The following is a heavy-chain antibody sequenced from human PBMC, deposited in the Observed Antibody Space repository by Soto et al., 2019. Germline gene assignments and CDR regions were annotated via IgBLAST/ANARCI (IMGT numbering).Heavy chain of an antibody. CDR1: GFTFSSYA. V-gene: IGHV3-23*01. CDR2: LSGSGGYT. D-gene: IGHD2-15*01. CDR3: AKATLVVVDSIQGNAWNV. J-gene: IGHJ3*01. Sequence: EVQLLESGGGLIQPGGSLRLSCAASGFTFSSYAMSWVRQAPGKGLEWVSALSGSGGYTHYADSVKGRFTISRDNSKNTLYLQMNSLRAEDTAVYYCAKATLVVVDSIQGNAWNVWGQGTMVTVSS.